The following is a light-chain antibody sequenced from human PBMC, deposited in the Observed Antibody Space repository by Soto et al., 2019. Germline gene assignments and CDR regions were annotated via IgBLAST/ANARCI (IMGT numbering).Light chain of an antibody. CDR1: SSDVGSYNL. CDR3: CSYAGSSTYV. J-gene: IGLJ1*01. CDR2: EGS. V-gene: IGLV2-23*01. Sequence: QSALTQPASVSGSPGQSITISCTGTSSDVGSYNLVSWYQQHPIKAPKLMIYEGSKRPSGVSNRFSGSKSGNTASLTISGLQAEDEAHYYCCSYAGSSTYVFGTGIKVNVL.